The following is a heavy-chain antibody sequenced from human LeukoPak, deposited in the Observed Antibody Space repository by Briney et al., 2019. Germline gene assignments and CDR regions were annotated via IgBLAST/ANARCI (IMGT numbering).Heavy chain of an antibody. J-gene: IGHJ4*02. Sequence: GGSLRLSCAASGFTLSSYWMSWARQAPGKGLEWVANIKQDGSEKYYVDSVKGRFTISRDNAKDSLYLQMNSLRAEDTAVYYCARIAVAGFDYWGQGTLVTVSS. V-gene: IGHV3-7*01. CDR1: GFTLSSYW. D-gene: IGHD6-13*01. CDR2: IKQDGSEK. CDR3: ARIAVAGFDY.